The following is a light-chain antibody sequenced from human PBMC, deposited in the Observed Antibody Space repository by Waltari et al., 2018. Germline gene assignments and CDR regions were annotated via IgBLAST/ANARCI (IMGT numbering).Light chain of an antibody. CDR3: QRTYNASSLT. V-gene: IGKV1-27*01. Sequence: RGSKGISSYLHGFRQKPGKVPNRLSYRASNLQSGVPSRFSGSGSGTDFTLTISSLQPEDVATYYGQRTYNASSLTFGGGTKVEIK. CDR2: RAS. CDR1: KGISSY. J-gene: IGKJ4*01.